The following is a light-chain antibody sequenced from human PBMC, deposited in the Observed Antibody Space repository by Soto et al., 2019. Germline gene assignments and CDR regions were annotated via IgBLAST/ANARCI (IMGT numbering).Light chain of an antibody. J-gene: IGLJ3*02. Sequence: QSALTQPASVSGSPGQSITISCTGTSSDIGAYNYVSWYQQHPGKAPKLIIYEVNNRPSGVSNRFSGSKSGNTASLTISGVQLEDEADYHCSSYTGGSTYWIFGGGTKVTVL. V-gene: IGLV2-14*01. CDR3: SSYTGGSTYWI. CDR2: EVN. CDR1: SSDIGAYNY.